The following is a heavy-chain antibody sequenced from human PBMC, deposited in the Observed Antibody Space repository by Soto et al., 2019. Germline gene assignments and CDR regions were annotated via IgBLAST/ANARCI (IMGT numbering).Heavy chain of an antibody. CDR2: ISSSGSTI. CDR3: ARDRHYDFWSGSYYGMDV. V-gene: IGHV3-48*03. J-gene: IGHJ6*02. Sequence: GGSLRLSCAASGFTFSSYEMNWVRQAPGKGLEWVSYISSSGSTIYYADSVKGRFTISRDNAKNSLYLQMNSLRAEDTAVYYCARDRHYDFWSGSYYGMDVWGQGTTVTVSS. D-gene: IGHD3-3*01. CDR1: GFTFSSYE.